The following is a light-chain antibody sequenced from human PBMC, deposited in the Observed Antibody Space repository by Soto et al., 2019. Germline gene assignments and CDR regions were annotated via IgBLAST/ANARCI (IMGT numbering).Light chain of an antibody. V-gene: IGKV1-5*01. CDR3: PQYNSYSWT. CDR2: DAS. Sequence: DVQMTQSPSTLSASIGERITISCRANQSISNFLAWYQQKPGKAPKLLIYDASTLESGVPSRFRGSGSGTEFTLTISSLQPDDFATYFCPQYNSYSWTFGRGTKV. J-gene: IGKJ1*01. CDR1: QSISNF.